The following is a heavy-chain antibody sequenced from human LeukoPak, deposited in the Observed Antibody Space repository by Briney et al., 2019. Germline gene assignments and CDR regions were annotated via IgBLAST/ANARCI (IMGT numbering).Heavy chain of an antibody. V-gene: IGHV3-30*18. J-gene: IGHJ4*02. CDR2: ISYDGSNK. CDR3: AKGEGSMLFDY. Sequence: GRSLRLSCAASGFTFSSYGMHWVRQAPGKGLEWVAVISYDGSNKYYADSVKGRFTISRDNSKNTLYLQMNSLRAEDTAVHYCAKGEGSMLFDYWGQGTLVTVSS. D-gene: IGHD2-8*01. CDR1: GFTFSSYG.